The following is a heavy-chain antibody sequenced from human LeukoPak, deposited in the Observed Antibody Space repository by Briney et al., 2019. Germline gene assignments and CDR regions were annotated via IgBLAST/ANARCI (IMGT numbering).Heavy chain of an antibody. V-gene: IGHV1-2*02. CDR2: INPSSGDT. J-gene: IGHJ6*02. CDR3: ARDSDYYGSGTGRWSMDV. CDR1: GYTFTGYY. Sequence: VASVKVSCKASGYTFTGYYMHWVRQAPGQGLEWMGWINPSSGDTNFAQKFQGRVTMTRDTSTSTVYMELSSLRSEDTAVYYCARDSDYYGSGTGRWSMDVWGQGTTVTVSS. D-gene: IGHD3-10*01.